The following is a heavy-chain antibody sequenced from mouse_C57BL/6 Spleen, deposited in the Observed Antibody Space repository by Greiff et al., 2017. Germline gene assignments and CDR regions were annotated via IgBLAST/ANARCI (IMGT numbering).Heavy chain of an antibody. Sequence: QVQLQQSGPELVKPGASVKISCKASGYAFSSSWMNWVKQRPGKGLEWIGRIYPGDGDTNYNGKFKGKATLTAYKSSSTAYMQLSSLTSEDSAVYFCARERSSVAMDYWGQGTSVTVSS. CDR1: GYAFSSSW. D-gene: IGHD3-2*02. J-gene: IGHJ4*01. CDR2: IYPGDGDT. CDR3: ARERSSVAMDY. V-gene: IGHV1-82*01.